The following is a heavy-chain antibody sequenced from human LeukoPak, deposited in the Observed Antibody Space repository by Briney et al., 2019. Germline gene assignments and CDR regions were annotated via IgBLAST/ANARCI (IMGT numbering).Heavy chain of an antibody. CDR1: GFTFSSYW. D-gene: IGHD6-13*01. CDR2: IKQDGSEK. Sequence: GGSLRLSCAASGFTFSSYWMSWVRQAPGKGLEWVANIKQDGSEKYYVDSVKGRFTISRDNAKNSLYLQMNSLRAEDTAVYYCARGPPSWSGPIDYWGQGTLVTVSS. J-gene: IGHJ4*02. CDR3: ARGPPSWSGPIDY. V-gene: IGHV3-7*01.